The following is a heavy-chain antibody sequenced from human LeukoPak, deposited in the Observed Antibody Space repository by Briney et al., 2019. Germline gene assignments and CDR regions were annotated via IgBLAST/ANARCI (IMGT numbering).Heavy chain of an antibody. CDR1: GGSISSSGYY. J-gene: IGHJ4*02. CDR3: ARDRGNWDIDY. D-gene: IGHD7-27*01. V-gene: IGHV4-39*07. Sequence: PSETLSLTCTVSGGSISSSGYYWGWVRQPPGTGLEWMGSIYYSGSTYYNPSLRSRVTISKDTSNNQFSLKLTSVTAADTAVYYCARDRGNWDIDYWGQGTLVTVS. CDR2: IYYSGST.